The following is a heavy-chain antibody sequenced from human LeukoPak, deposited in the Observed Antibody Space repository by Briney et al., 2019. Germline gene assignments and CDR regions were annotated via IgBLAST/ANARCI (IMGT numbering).Heavy chain of an antibody. CDR1: EFTFHTYL. Sequence: GGSLRLSCAGSEFTFHTYLMSWVLQAPGKGLEWVSSISGSGATTDYADSVKGRFTISRDNVNKTLYLEMSSLRAEDTAVYFCAKDPRAMGPYFFDDLGPAALVTVSS. CDR3: AKDPRAMGPYFFDD. D-gene: IGHD2-21*01. J-gene: IGHJ4*02. CDR2: ISGSGATT. V-gene: IGHV3-23*01.